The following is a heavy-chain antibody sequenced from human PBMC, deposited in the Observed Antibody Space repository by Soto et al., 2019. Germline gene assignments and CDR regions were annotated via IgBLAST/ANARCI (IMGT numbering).Heavy chain of an antibody. J-gene: IGHJ4*02. CDR3: ARPRSSGYAGEFDY. V-gene: IGHV4-59*01. CDR2: IYYSGST. Sequence: QVQLQESGPGLVKPSETLSLTSTVSGGSISPYYWSWIRQPPGKGLEWIGFIYYSGSTNYNPSLKSRVTISVDTSQNQFSLMLTSVTAADTAVYYCARPRSSGYAGEFDYWGQGTLVTVSS. CDR1: GGSISPYY. D-gene: IGHD3-22*01.